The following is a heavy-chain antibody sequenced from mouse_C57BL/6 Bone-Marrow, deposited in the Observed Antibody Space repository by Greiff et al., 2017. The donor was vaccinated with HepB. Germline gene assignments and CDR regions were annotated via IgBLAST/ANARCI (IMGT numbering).Heavy chain of an antibody. D-gene: IGHD2-4*01. CDR2: IDPSDSYT. V-gene: IGHV1-69*01. Sequence: QVQLQQPGAELVMPGASVKLSCKASGYTFTSYWMHWVKQRPGQGLEWIGEIDPSDSYTNYNQKFKGKSTLTVDKSSSTAYMQLSSLTSEDSAVYYCASPYDYDDYAMDYWGQGTSVTVSS. CDR3: ASPYDYDDYAMDY. J-gene: IGHJ4*01. CDR1: GYTFTSYW.